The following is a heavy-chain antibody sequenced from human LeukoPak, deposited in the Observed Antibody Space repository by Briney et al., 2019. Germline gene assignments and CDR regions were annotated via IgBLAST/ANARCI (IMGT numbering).Heavy chain of an antibody. V-gene: IGHV3-21*01. D-gene: IGHD3-22*01. CDR2: ISSSSSYI. CDR3: ARVLDYYYDSSGLMDY. CDR1: GFTFSSYS. Sequence: GGSLRLSCEASGFTFSSYSMNWVRQAPGKGLEWVSSISSSSSYIYYADSVKGRFTISRDNAKNSLYLQMNSLRAEDTAVYYCARVLDYYYDSSGLMDYWGQGTLVTVSS. J-gene: IGHJ4*02.